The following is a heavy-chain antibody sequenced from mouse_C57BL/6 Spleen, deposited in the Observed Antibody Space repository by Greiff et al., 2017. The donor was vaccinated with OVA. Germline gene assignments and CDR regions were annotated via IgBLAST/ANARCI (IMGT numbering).Heavy chain of an antibody. Sequence: VQLQQSGPELVKPGASVKISCKASGYAFSSSWMNWVKQRPGKGLEWIGRIYPGDGDTNYNGKFKGKATLTAEKSSSTAYMQLSSLTSEDSAVYFCANAEDAMDYWGQGTSVTVSS. CDR2: IYPGDGDT. V-gene: IGHV1-82*01. J-gene: IGHJ4*01. CDR1: GYAFSSSW. CDR3: ANAEDAMDY.